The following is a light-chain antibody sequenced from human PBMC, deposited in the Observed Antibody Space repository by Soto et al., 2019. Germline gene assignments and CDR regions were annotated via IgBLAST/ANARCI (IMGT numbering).Light chain of an antibody. CDR1: QSISNW. V-gene: IGKV1-5*03. Sequence: DIQMTQSPSTVSASVGDRVTITCRASQSISNWLAWYQQKPGKAPNLLIYKASSLEGGVPSRFSGSGSETEFTLTISSLQPDDFATYYCQQYNRTFGPGTTVEIK. CDR3: QQYNRT. CDR2: KAS. J-gene: IGKJ1*01.